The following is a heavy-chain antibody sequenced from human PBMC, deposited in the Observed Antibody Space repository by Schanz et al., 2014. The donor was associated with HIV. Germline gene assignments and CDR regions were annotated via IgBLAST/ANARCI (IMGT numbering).Heavy chain of an antibody. CDR3: AKVARWDYYNMDV. Sequence: QVQLVESGGGVVQPGRSLRLSCAASGFTFSSSGMHWVRQAPGKGLQWVAVISYDGSNRYYTDSVKGRFTISRDNSKNTVYLQMNSLRAEDTAVYHCAKVARWDYYNMDVWGQGTTVTVSS. CDR2: ISYDGSNR. V-gene: IGHV3-30*18. CDR1: GFTFSSSG. J-gene: IGHJ6*02.